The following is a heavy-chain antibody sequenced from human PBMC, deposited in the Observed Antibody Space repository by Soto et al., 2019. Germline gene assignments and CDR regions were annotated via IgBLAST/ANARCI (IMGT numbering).Heavy chain of an antibody. CDR1: GGSFSGYY. CDR3: ARGARPSNYAVYYYYYMDV. CDR2: INHSGST. Sequence: SETLSLTCAVYGGSFSGYYWSWIRQPPGKGLEWIGEINHSGSTNYNPSLKSRVTISVDTSKNQFSLKLSSVTAADTAVYYCARGARPSNYAVYYYYYMDVWGKGTTVTVSS. J-gene: IGHJ6*03. D-gene: IGHD4-4*01. V-gene: IGHV4-34*01.